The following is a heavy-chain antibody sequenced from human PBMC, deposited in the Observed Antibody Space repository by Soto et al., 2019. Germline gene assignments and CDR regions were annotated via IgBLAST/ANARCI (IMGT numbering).Heavy chain of an antibody. Sequence: QVQLQVSAPGLVKPSETLSLTCTVSRDSISAYSWSWVRQPPGKGLEWIGNIHYNGNTKYNPSLKSRVTMSVDTSKNQFSLKLISVTAADTAKYFCAREGNLGRWLQPLDFWGQGTLVTVSS. D-gene: IGHD5-12*01. CDR2: IHYNGNT. J-gene: IGHJ4*02. CDR3: AREGNLGRWLQPLDF. CDR1: RDSISAYS. V-gene: IGHV4-59*01.